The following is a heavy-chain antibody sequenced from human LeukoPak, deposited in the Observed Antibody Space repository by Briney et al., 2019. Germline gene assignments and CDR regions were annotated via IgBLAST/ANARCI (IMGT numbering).Heavy chain of an antibody. CDR3: AKGGRECSSTTCYTLYNWFDP. J-gene: IGHJ5*02. V-gene: IGHV3-7*03. D-gene: IGHD2-2*02. Sequence: GGSLRLSCAASGFTFSSYWMSWVRQAPGKGLEWVANIKQDGSEKYYVDSVKGRFTISRDNSKNTLYLQMNSLRAEDTAIYYCAKGGRECSSTTCYTLYNWFDPWGQGTLVTVSS. CDR2: IKQDGSEK. CDR1: GFTFSSYW.